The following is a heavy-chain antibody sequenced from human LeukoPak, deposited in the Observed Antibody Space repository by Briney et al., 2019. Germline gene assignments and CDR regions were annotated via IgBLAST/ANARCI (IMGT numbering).Heavy chain of an antibody. V-gene: IGHV1-24*01. CDR1: GYTLTELS. D-gene: IGHD3-10*02. CDR2: FDPEDGET. Sequence: ASVKVSCKVSGYTLTELSMHWVRQAPGKGLEWMGGFDPEDGETIYAQKFQGRVTMTEDTSTDTAYMDLSSLGSEDTAVYYCATDLPPYYYVRGTPFDIWGQGTMVTVSS. J-gene: IGHJ3*02. CDR3: ATDLPPYYYVRGTPFDI.